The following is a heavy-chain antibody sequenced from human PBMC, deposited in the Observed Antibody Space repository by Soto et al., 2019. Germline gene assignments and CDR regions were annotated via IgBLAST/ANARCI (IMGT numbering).Heavy chain of an antibody. CDR2: IYYSGST. J-gene: IGHJ6*04. CDR3: ARETRLGVAPAGRNYYYGMDP. V-gene: IGHV4-31*03. Sequence: QVQLQESGPGLVKPSQTLSLTCTVSGGSISSGGYYWSWIRQHPGKGLEWIGYIYYSGSTYYNPSLKSRVTISLQTPKTQFSRKLSSVPAAAPPVYYWARETRLGVAPAGRNYYYGMDPGAKGTTVTVP. D-gene: IGHD6-25*01. CDR1: GGSISSGGYY.